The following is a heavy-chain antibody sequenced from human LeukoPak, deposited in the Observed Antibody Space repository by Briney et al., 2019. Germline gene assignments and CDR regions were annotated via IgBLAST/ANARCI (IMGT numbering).Heavy chain of an antibody. J-gene: IGHJ4*02. CDR3: AKTTGTLGN. Sequence: GGSLRLSCAASGFTFSSYAMSWVRQAPGKGLEWVSTISNSDNKPYYADSVKGRFTISRDNSKNTLHLQMNSLTAEDTAMYYCAKTTGTLGNWGQGTLVTVSS. CDR2: ISNSDNKP. CDR1: GFTFSSYA. V-gene: IGHV3-23*01. D-gene: IGHD1-1*01.